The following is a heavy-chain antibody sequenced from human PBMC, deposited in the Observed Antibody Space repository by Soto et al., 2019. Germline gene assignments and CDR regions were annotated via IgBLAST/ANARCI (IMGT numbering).Heavy chain of an antibody. Sequence: GGSLRLSCAASGFTFSNAWMNWVRQAPGKGLEWVGRIKSKTDGGTTDYAAPVKGRFTISRDDSKNTLYLQMNSLKTEDTAVYYCTTVPVGANRDYYYYGMDVWGQGTTVTVSS. V-gene: IGHV3-15*07. J-gene: IGHJ6*02. CDR1: GFTFSNAW. CDR2: IKSKTDGGTT. CDR3: TTVPVGANRDYYYYGMDV. D-gene: IGHD1-26*01.